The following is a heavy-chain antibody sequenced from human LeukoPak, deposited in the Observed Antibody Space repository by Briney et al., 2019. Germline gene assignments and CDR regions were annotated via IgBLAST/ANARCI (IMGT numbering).Heavy chain of an antibody. CDR2: IHPNSGGT. V-gene: IGHV1-2*02. J-gene: IGHJ4*02. D-gene: IGHD2-15*01. CDR3: ARDYCSGGSCYSDEFDY. CDR1: GYTFTGYY. Sequence: GASVKVSCKASGYTFTGYYMHWVRQAPGQGLEWMGWIHPNSGGTNYAQKFQGRVTMTRDTSISTAYMELSRLRSDDTAVYYCARDYCSGGSCYSDEFDYWGQGTLVTVSS.